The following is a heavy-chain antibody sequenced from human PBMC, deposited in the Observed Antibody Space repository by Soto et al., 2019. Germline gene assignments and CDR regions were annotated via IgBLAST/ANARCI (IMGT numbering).Heavy chain of an antibody. V-gene: IGHV1-2*02. CDR1: GYSFTDYY. Sequence: QVHLVQSGAEVKKPGASVKVSCKASGYSFTDYYMHWVRQAPGQGLEWMGWINTKTGGTNHAQRVQGRVTMTGDTCINTAYMELSRLRSDDTAVYYCARVGPTGWFDPWGQGTVVTVSS. J-gene: IGHJ5*02. CDR3: ARVGPTGWFDP. CDR2: INTKTGGT.